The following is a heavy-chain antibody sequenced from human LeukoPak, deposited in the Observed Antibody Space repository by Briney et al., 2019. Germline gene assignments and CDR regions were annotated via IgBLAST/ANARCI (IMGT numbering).Heavy chain of an antibody. CDR1: GGSISSYY. D-gene: IGHD3-22*01. CDR2: IYTSGST. CDR3: ARTQREYYYDSSGAIDAFDI. J-gene: IGHJ3*02. Sequence: SETLSLTCTVSGGSISSYYWSWIRQPVGKGLEWIGRIYTSGSTNYNPSLKSRVTMSVDTSKNQFSLKLSSVTAADTALYYCARTQREYYYDSSGAIDAFDIWGQGTMVTVSS. V-gene: IGHV4-4*07.